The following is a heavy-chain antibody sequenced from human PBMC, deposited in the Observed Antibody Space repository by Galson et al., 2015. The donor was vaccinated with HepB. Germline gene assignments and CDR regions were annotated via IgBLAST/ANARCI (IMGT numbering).Heavy chain of an antibody. V-gene: IGHV5-51*01. CDR1: GYSFSNHW. D-gene: IGHD4-17*01. Sequence: QSGAEVKKPGESLKISCKGSGYSFSNHWIGWVRQMPGKGLEWMGIIYPGDSETRYSPSFQGQVTISADKSIYTAYLQWSSLKASDTAMYYRARHGDGYGDYGGYWGQGTLVTVSS. CDR2: IYPGDSET. CDR3: ARHGDGYGDYGGY. J-gene: IGHJ4*02.